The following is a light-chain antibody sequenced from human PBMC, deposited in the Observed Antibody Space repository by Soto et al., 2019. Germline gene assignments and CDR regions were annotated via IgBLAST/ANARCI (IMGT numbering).Light chain of an antibody. J-gene: IGLJ1*01. CDR3: AAWDDSLHTGV. CDR1: RSNIGSNY. Sequence: QSVLTQPPSASGAPGQRVTISCSGARSNIGSNYVYWYQQFPGPAPKLLISRNNERPSGVPDRFSGSKSGPPASLAISGLRSEDEADYYCAAWDDSLHTGVFGTGTKVTVL. CDR2: RNN. V-gene: IGLV1-47*01.